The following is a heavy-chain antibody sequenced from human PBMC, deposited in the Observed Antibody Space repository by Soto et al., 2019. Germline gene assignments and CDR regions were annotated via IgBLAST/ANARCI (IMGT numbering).Heavy chain of an antibody. CDR1: GYTFTGYY. Sequence: GASVKVSCKASGYTFTGYYMHWVRQAPGQGLEWMGWINPNSGGTNYAQKFQGWVTMTRDTSISTAYMELSRLRSDDTAVYYCARLDSAYGSGSYYHFDYWGQGTLVTVS. J-gene: IGHJ4*02. CDR2: INPNSGGT. CDR3: ARLDSAYGSGSYYHFDY. D-gene: IGHD3-10*01. V-gene: IGHV1-2*04.